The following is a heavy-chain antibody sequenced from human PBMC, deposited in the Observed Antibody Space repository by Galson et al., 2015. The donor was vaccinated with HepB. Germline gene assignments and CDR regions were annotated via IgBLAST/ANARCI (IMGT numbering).Heavy chain of an antibody. J-gene: IGHJ4*02. CDR1: GFTFSSYA. V-gene: IGHV3-30*04. Sequence: SLRLSCAASGFTFSSYAMHWVRQAPGKGLEWVAVISYDGSNKYYADSVKGRFTISRDNSKNTLYLQMNSLRAEDTAVYYCAREHRDYGGNSWPAYWGQGTLVTVSS. CDR2: ISYDGSNK. CDR3: AREHRDYGGNSWPAY. D-gene: IGHD4-23*01.